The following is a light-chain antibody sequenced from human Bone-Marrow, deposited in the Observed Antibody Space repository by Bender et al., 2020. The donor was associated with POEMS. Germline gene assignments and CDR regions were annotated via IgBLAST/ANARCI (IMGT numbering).Light chain of an antibody. J-gene: IGLJ3*02. V-gene: IGLV1-44*01. CDR1: NFGNNA. CDR2: SNN. CDR3: SSWDDSLNGWL. Sequence: NFGNNAANWYQHVPGTAPKLLIYSNNQRPSGVPDRFSASTSGTSASLAISGLHSDDEADYYCSSWDDSLNGWLFGGGTKLTVL.